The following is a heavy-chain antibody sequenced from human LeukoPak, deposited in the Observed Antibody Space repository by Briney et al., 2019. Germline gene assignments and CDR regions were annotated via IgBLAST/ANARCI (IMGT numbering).Heavy chain of an antibody. V-gene: IGHV3-48*03. J-gene: IGHJ4*02. CDR1: GFTFSSYE. CDR2: ISSSGSTI. CDR3: ARAYHSSLDY. D-gene: IGHD2-2*01. Sequence: PGGSLRLSCAASGFTFSSYEMNWVRQAPGKGLEWASYISSSGSTIYYADSVKGRFTISRDNAKNSLYLQMNSLRAEDTAVYYCARAYHSSLDYWGQGTLVTVSS.